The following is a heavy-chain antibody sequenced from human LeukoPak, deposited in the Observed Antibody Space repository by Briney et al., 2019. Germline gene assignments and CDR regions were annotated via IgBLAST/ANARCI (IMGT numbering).Heavy chain of an antibody. D-gene: IGHD3-10*01. CDR1: GFTFSSYE. CDR3: ARGITMVRDYGMDV. CDR2: ISSSGSTI. Sequence: PGGSLRLSCAASGFTFSSYEMNWVHQAPGKGLEWVSYISSSGSTIYYADSVKGRFTISRDNAKNSLYLQMSSLRAEDTAVYYCARGITMVRDYGMDVWGKGTTVTVSS. J-gene: IGHJ6*04. V-gene: IGHV3-48*03.